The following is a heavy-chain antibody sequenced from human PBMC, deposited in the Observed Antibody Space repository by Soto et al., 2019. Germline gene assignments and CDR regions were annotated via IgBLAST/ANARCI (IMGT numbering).Heavy chain of an antibody. D-gene: IGHD6-13*01. CDR2: IYYSGST. CDR1: GGSISGYY. Sequence: SETLSLTCTVAGGSISGYYWSWIRQPPGKGLEWIGYIYYSGSTNYNPSLKSRVTISVDTSKNQFSLELSSVTAADTAVYYCARVSQQLVLGYNGFDPWGQGTLVTVSS. J-gene: IGHJ5*02. CDR3: ARVSQQLVLGYNGFDP. V-gene: IGHV4-59*01.